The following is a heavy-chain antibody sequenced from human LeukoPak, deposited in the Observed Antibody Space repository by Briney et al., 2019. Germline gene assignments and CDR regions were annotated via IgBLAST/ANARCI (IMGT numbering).Heavy chain of an antibody. J-gene: IGHJ4*02. V-gene: IGHV3-74*01. D-gene: IGHD3-16*01. CDR2: INNDGSDT. CDR1: GFTFSHYW. Sequence: GGFLRLSCAASGFTFSHYWMHWVRQAPGKGLVWVSRINNDGSDTVYVDPVKGRFTVSRDNAENTLYLQMNSLRVEDTAVYYCVRGLRGPDYWGQGSLVTVSS. CDR3: VRGLRGPDY.